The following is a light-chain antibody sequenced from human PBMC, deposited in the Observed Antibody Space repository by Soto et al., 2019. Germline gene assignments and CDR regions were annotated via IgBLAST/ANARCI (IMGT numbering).Light chain of an antibody. Sequence: EIVLTQSPGTLSLSPGERATLSCRASQTISNTFLAWYQQRPGQAPRLLIYGASGRAAGIPDRFSGSGSGTDFPLSINRLEPEDFAVYYCQQYGVSPTFGGGTKVEIK. J-gene: IGKJ4*01. CDR3: QQYGVSPT. CDR2: GAS. CDR1: QTISNTF. V-gene: IGKV3-20*01.